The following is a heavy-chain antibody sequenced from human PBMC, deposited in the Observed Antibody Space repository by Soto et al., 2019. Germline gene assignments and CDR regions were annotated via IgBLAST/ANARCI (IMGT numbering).Heavy chain of an antibody. V-gene: IGHV3-33*06. CDR1: GFTFSSYG. J-gene: IGHJ4*02. CDR2: IWYDGSNK. CDR3: AKDVERPEY. Sequence: GGFLRLSCAASGFTFSSYGMHWVRQAPGKGLEWVAVIWYDGSNKYYSDSVKGRFTISRDDSKSTVFLHLDSLRADDTAVYYCAKDVERPEYWGQGVLVTVSS.